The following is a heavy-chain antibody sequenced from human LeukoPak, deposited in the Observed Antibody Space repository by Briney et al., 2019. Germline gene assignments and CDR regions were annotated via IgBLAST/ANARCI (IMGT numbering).Heavy chain of an antibody. V-gene: IGHV4-61*01. CDR1: GGSVSSGSYY. Sequence: SETLSLTCTVSGGSVSSGSYYWSWIRQPPGKGLEWIGYIYYSGSTNYNPSLKSRVTISVDTSKNQFSLKLSSVTAADTAVYYWARGLNRGWYVDYWGQGTLVTVSS. J-gene: IGHJ4*02. D-gene: IGHD6-19*01. CDR2: IYYSGST. CDR3: ARGLNRGWYVDY.